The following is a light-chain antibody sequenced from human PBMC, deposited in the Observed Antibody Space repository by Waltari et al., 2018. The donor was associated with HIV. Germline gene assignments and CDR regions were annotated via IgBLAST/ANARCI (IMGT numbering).Light chain of an antibody. CDR1: QGISSH. CDR3: QQYNKWPPGT. J-gene: IGKJ1*01. Sequence: EIVMTQSPATLSASPGDRATLSCRASQGISSHLAWYQQKPGQAPTLLISGASTRATDIPVRFSGRGSGTAVTHTISSLQSEDVSVYYCQQYNKWPPGTFGQGTTVEIK. CDR2: GAS. V-gene: IGKV3-15*01.